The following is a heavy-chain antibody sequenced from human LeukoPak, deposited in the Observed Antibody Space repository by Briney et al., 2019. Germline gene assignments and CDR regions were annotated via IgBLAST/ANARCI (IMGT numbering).Heavy chain of an antibody. D-gene: IGHD3-22*01. CDR2: MSHVGST. Sequence: SETLSLTCSVSGGSLSSDIYFWGWIRQPPGKGLEWIGSMSHVGSTYYNPSLQSRVTISVDKSKNQFSLKLNSVTAADTAVYYCARSQYYYDSRPQSWFDPWGQGTLVTVSS. CDR3: ARSQYYYDSRPQSWFDP. J-gene: IGHJ5*02. CDR1: GGSLSSDIYF. V-gene: IGHV4-39*07.